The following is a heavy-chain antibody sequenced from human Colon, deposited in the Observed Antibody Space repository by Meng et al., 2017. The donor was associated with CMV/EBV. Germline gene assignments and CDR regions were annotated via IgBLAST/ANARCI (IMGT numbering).Heavy chain of an antibody. CDR1: DDPFTNYNYW. J-gene: IGHJ5*02. CDR2: VYYTGTT. CDR3: AGSPPLLGGRGDWFGP. V-gene: IGHV4-61*01. D-gene: IGHD3-16*01. Sequence: SETLSLTCSVSDDPFTNYNYWWSWVRQTPGNRLEWIGYVYYTGTTKFNPSLKSRVSMSPDTSKRQFSLKIYSVTAVDTTVYYCAGSPPLLGGRGDWFGPWGQGIQVTVSS.